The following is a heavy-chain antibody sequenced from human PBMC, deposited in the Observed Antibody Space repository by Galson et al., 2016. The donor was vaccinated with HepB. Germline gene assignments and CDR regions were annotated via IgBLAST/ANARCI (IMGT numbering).Heavy chain of an antibody. D-gene: IGHD2-8*02. CDR3: ASWWQTPASYFDY. CDR1: GFTFSSDW. CDR2: IKQDGSEK. V-gene: IGHV3-7*01. J-gene: IGHJ4*02. Sequence: SLRLSCAASGFTFSSDWMSWVRQAPGKGLEWVANIKQDGSEKYYVDSVKGRFTISRDNAKTSRYLKMNSLRAEDTAVYYCASWWQTPASYFDYWGQGTLVTVSS.